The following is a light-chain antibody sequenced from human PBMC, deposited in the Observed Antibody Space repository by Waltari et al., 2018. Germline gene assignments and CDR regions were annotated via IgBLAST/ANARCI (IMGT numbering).Light chain of an antibody. Sequence: SYELTQPPTVSVSPGQTARITCSGTDLPKQYAYWYQQKPGQAPVVVIYEDTKRPSGIPERFSGSSSGTMATFTISGAQVEDEADYYCYSTDSSGNHRVFGRGTKLTVL. CDR1: DLPKQY. J-gene: IGLJ3*02. V-gene: IGLV3-10*01. CDR2: EDT. CDR3: YSTDSSGNHRV.